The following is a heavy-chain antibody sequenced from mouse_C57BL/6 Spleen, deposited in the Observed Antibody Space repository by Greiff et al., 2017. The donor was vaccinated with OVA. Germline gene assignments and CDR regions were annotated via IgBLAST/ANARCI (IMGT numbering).Heavy chain of an antibody. CDR1: GYTFTSYW. D-gene: IGHD2-5*01. V-gene: IGHV1-5*01. Sequence: EVQLQQSGTVLARPGASVKMSCKTSGYTFTSYWMHWVKQRPGQGLDWIGAIYPGNSDTSYNQKFKGKAKLTAVTSASTAYMELSSLTTEDSAVDSCARSYSNCDYAMDYWGQGTSLTVSS. CDR3: ARSYSNCDYAMDY. CDR2: IYPGNSDT. J-gene: IGHJ4*01.